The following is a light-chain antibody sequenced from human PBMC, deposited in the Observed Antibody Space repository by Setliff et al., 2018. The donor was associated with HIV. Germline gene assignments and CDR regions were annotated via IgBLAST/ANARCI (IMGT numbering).Light chain of an antibody. CDR1: SSDVGGYNY. V-gene: IGLV2-14*03. Sequence: QSVLTQPRSVSGSPGQSVTISCTGTSSDVGGYNYVSWYQQHPGKASKLMISDVTNRPSGVSNRFSGSKSGNTASLTISGLQAEDEADYYCSSYTSSTPLYVFGPGTKVTVL. CDR3: SSYTSSTPLYV. J-gene: IGLJ1*01. CDR2: DVT.